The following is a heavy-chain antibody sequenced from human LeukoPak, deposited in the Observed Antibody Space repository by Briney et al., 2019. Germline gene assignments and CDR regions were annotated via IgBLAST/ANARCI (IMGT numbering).Heavy chain of an antibody. D-gene: IGHD1-26*01. J-gene: IGHJ5*02. V-gene: IGHV4-34*01. Sequence: SETLSLTCAVYGXSFSGYYWTWIRQPPGKGLEWIGEINHSGSTNYNPSLKSRVTISVDTSKYQFSLKLNSVTAADTAVYYCARHGVGATGCWFDPWGQGTLVTVSS. CDR2: INHSGST. CDR3: ARHGVGATGCWFDP. CDR1: GXSFSGYY.